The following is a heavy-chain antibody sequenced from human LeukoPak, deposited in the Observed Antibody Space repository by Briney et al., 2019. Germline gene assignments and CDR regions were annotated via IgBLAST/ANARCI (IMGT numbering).Heavy chain of an antibody. D-gene: IGHD6-19*01. Sequence: GGSLRLSCAAPGFFFDNYAIHWVRQAPGKGLEWVSLISGDGGSTFYADSVRGRFTISRDNTRKSLSLQMSSLRSEDTALYYCARESETSGWYDYWGQGTLVIVSS. J-gene: IGHJ4*02. V-gene: IGHV3-43*02. CDR2: ISGDGGST. CDR1: GFFFDNYA. CDR3: ARESETSGWYDY.